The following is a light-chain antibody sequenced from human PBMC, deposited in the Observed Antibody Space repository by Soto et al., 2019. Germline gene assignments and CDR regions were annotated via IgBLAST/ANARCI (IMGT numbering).Light chain of an antibody. CDR2: EVS. J-gene: IGLJ2*01. V-gene: IGLV2-14*01. CDR1: SSDVDTYKY. CDR3: CSYAGSTTRVQ. Sequence: QSALTQPASVSGSPGQSITISCTGTSSDVDTYKYVSWYQQHPGKAPKLMIYEVSYRPSGVSDRFSGSKSGNTASLTISGLRAEDEADYYCCSYAGSTTRVQFGGGTKLTVL.